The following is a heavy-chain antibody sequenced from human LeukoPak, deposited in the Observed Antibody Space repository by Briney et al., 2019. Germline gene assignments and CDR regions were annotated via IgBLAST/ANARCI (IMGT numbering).Heavy chain of an antibody. CDR2: MNQDGSVK. Sequence: PGGSLRLSCAASGFTFSSYWMSWVRQAPGKGLEWVANMNQDGSVKYYVDSVKGRFTISRDNAKNSVYLQMNSLRVEDTAVYYCARDAVRFLEWLTTYYMDVWGKGTTVIVSS. J-gene: IGHJ6*03. CDR3: ARDAVRFLEWLTTYYMDV. V-gene: IGHV3-7*01. D-gene: IGHD3-3*01. CDR1: GFTFSSYW.